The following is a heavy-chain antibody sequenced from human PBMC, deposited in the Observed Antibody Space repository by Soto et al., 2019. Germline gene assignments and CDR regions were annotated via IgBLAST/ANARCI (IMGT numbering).Heavy chain of an antibody. J-gene: IGHJ5*02. V-gene: IGHV4-34*01. CDR1: GGSFSGYY. D-gene: IGHD3-9*01. CDR3: ARGDYDILTGYSIWFEP. CDR2: INHSGST. Sequence: PSETLSLICAVYGGSFSGYYWTWIRQPPGTGLEWIGEINHSGSTNYNPSLKSRVTISVDTSKNQFSLKLSSVTAADTAVYYCARGDYDILTGYSIWFEPWGKGALVTVAS.